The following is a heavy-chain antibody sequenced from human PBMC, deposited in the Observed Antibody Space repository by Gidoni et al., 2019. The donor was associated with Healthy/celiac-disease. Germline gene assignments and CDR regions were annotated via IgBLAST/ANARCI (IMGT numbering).Heavy chain of an antibody. CDR2: INTNSGGT. J-gene: IGHJ4*02. CDR1: GYTSTGYS. D-gene: IGHD1-7*01. Sequence: QVQLGQSRAEVKKPGFVVTGACKASGYTSTGYSMHGVRQAPGQGLEGMGWINTNSGGTTYAQKFQGRVTMTRDTSNSTAYMELSRLRSDDTAVYYCALRGGFNWNYIDYWGQGTLVTVSS. CDR3: ALRGGFNWNYIDY. V-gene: IGHV1-2*02.